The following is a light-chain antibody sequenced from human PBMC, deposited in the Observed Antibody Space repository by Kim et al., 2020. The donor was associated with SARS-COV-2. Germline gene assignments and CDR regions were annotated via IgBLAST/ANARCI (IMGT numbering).Light chain of an antibody. CDR2: GNN. Sequence: QRVTISCTGSSSNLGAGYDVHWYQQFPGTAPKLLIYGNNNRPSGVPDRFSGSRSGTLASLAIAGLRAEDAADYYCHSYDSTLSGYVFGTGTKVTVL. J-gene: IGLJ1*01. CDR3: HSYDSTLSGYV. CDR1: SSNLGAGYD. V-gene: IGLV1-40*01.